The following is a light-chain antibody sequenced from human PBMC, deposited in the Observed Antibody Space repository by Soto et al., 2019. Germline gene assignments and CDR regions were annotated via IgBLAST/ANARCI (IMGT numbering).Light chain of an antibody. J-gene: IGKJ1*01. CDR3: QQGNTWPWT. CDR1: QSVGSS. V-gene: IGKV3-11*01. CDR2: AAS. Sequence: EIVLTHSPATLSLSPGEIATLSCRASQSVGSSLAWYQQKLGQAPRLLIYAASDRATGIPGRFSGSGSGTDFTLIISSLEPEDFAFYYCQQGNTWPWTFGQGTKVDIK.